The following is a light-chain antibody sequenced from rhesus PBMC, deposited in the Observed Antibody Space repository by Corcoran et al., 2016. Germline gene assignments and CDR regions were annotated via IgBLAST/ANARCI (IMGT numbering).Light chain of an antibody. J-gene: IGKJ2*01. CDR1: QDISSY. CDR3: QQGNSSPFS. CDR2: YAN. V-gene: IGKV1-32*02. Sequence: DIQMSQSPSSLSASVGDRVTITCRASQDISSYLNWYQQKPGKAPKLLIYYANSLASGVPSRFSGRGSGTDFTLTISSLQPEDFASYYCQQGNSSPFSFGQGTKVEIK.